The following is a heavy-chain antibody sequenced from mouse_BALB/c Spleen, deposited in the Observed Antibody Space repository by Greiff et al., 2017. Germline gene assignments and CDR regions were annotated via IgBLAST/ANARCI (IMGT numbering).Heavy chain of an antibody. CDR2: IYPYNGGT. CDR1: GYTFTDYN. CDR3: ARGNQDWYFDV. V-gene: IGHV1S29*02. D-gene: IGHD2-1*01. Sequence: VQLKQSGPELVKPGASVKISCKASGYTFTDYNMHWVKQSHGKSLEWIGYIYPYNGGTGYNQKFKSKATLTVDNSSSTAYMELRSLTSEDSAVYYCARGNQDWYFDVWGAGTTVTVSS. J-gene: IGHJ1*01.